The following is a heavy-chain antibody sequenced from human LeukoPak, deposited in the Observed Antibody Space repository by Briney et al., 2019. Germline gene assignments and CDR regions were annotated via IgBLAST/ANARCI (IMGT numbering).Heavy chain of an antibody. J-gene: IGHJ3*02. CDR3: AKDQDDFWSGYPLSAFDI. D-gene: IGHD3-3*01. Sequence: GGSLRLSCAASGFTFSNYGMHWVRQAPGKGLEWVAFIRYDGRNKYYADSVKGRFTTSRDNSKNTLYLQMNSLRAEDTAVYYCAKDQDDFWSGYPLSAFDIWGQGTMVTVSS. CDR1: GFTFSNYG. CDR2: IRYDGRNK. V-gene: IGHV3-30*02.